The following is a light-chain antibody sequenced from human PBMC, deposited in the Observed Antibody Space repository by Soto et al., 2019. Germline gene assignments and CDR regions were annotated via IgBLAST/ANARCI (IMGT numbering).Light chain of an antibody. CDR2: GVS. V-gene: IGKV3-20*01. CDR3: QQYMSSVT. Sequence: EIVLTQSPGSLSLSPGERATLSCRASQSVDSTFFAWYQKKPGQAPRLLMYGVSKRATGIPDGFSGSGSGTDFTLTISRLEPEDFAVDYCQQYMSSVTFGQGTRVEIK. CDR1: QSVDSTF. J-gene: IGKJ1*01.